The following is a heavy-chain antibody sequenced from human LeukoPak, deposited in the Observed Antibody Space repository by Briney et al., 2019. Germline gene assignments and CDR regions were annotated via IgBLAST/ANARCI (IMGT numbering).Heavy chain of an antibody. V-gene: IGHV3-53*01. CDR1: GFTVSSNC. CDR3: ARAPLRYFDWLPDAFDI. J-gene: IGHJ3*02. D-gene: IGHD3-9*01. Sequence: GSLRLSCAASGFTVSSNCMSWVRQAPGKGLEWVSVIYSGGSTYYADSVKGRFTISRDNSKNTLYLQMNSLRAEDTAVYYCARAPLRYFDWLPDAFDIWGQGTMATVSS. CDR2: IYSGGST.